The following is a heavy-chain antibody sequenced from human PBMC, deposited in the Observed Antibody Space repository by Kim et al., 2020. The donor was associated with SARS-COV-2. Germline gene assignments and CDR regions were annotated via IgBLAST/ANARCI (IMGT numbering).Heavy chain of an antibody. CDR3: AKDLGYSYGYTPNGMDV. Sequence: VKGRFTISRDNSKSTLYLQMNILRAEDTAVYYCAKDLGYSYGYTPNGMDVWGQGTTVTVSS. V-gene: IGHV3-30*02. D-gene: IGHD5-18*01. J-gene: IGHJ6*02.